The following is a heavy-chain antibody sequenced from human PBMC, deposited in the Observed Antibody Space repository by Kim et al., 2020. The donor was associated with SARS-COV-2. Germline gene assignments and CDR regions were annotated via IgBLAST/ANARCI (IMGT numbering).Heavy chain of an antibody. CDR1: GGTFSSYA. D-gene: IGHD3-9*01. CDR3: ARDAYYDILTGYQY. V-gene: IGHV1-69*13. Sequence: SVKVSCKASGGTFSSYAISWVRQAPGQGLEWMGGIIPIFGTANYAQKFQGRVTITADESTSTAYMELSSLRSEDTAVYYCARDAYYDILTGYQYWGQGTLVTVSS. CDR2: IIPIFGTA. J-gene: IGHJ4*02.